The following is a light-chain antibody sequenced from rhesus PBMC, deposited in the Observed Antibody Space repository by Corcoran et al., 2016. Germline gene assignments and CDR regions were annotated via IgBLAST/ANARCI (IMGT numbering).Light chain of an antibody. CDR3: QQYTSRPYS. V-gene: IGKV1-43*02. CDR2: AAS. Sequence: DIQMTQSPSSLSASVGDRVTITCRASQGISTYLNWYQQKPGKPPKPRIYAASSLESGVPSRFSGGGSGTDFTLTISSLQSECLTTYYSQQYTSRPYSFGQWTKVEIK. CDR1: QGISTY. J-gene: IGKJ2*01.